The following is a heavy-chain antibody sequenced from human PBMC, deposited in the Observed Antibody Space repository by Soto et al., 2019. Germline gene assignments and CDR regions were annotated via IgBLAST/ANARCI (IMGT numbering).Heavy chain of an antibody. D-gene: IGHD3-3*01. CDR2: ISYDGSNK. V-gene: IGHV3-30-3*01. Sequence: GGSLRLSCVASGFTFSSYAMHWVRQAPGKGLEWVAVISYDGSNKYYADSVKGRFTISRDNSKNTLYLQMNSLRAEDTAVYYCERDFGRYYFDYWGQGNLVTVSS. J-gene: IGHJ4*02. CDR3: ERDFGRYYFDY. CDR1: GFTFSSYA.